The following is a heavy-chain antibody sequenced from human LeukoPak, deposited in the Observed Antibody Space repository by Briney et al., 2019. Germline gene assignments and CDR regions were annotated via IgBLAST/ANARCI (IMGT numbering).Heavy chain of an antibody. CDR1: GLTFSSYG. V-gene: IGHV3-30*02. D-gene: IGHD6-6*01. CDR2: IRYDGSNK. Sequence: GGSLRLSCAASGLTFSSYGMHWVRQAPGKGLEWVAFIRYDGSNKYYADSVKGRFTISRDNSKNTLYLQMNSLRAEDTAVYYCAKEARSRYYYYMDVWGKGTTVTVSS. CDR3: AKEARSRYYYYMDV. J-gene: IGHJ6*03.